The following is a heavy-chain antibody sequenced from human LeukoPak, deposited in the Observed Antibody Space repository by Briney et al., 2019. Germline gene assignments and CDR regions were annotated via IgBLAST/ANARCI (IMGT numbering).Heavy chain of an antibody. CDR3: AKDRSSSTSCSNY. V-gene: IGHV3-21*04. D-gene: IGHD2-2*01. CDR1: GFTFSSYS. CDR2: ISSSSRYT. J-gene: IGHJ4*02. Sequence: GGSLRLSRAASGFTFSSYSMNWVRQAPGKGLEWVSSISSSSRYTYYADSVKGRFTISRDNSKNILYLEMNSLRVEDTAIYYCAKDRSSSTSCSNYWGRGTLVTVSS.